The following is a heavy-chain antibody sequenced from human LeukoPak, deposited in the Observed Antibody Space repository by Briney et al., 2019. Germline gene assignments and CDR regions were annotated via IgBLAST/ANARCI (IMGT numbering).Heavy chain of an antibody. CDR3: AREELYGSAQI. D-gene: IGHD3-10*01. V-gene: IGHV3-48*01. CDR1: GFTFSSYS. J-gene: IGHJ4*02. Sequence: PGGSLRLSCAASGFTFSSYSMNWVRQAPGKGLEWVSYISSSSSTIYYADSVKGRFTISRDNAKNSLYLQMNSLRAEDTAVYYCAREELYGSAQIWGQGTLVTVSS. CDR2: ISSSSSTI.